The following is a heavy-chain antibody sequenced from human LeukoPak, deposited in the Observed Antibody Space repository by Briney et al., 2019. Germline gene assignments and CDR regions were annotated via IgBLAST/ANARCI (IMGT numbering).Heavy chain of an antibody. J-gene: IGHJ4*02. D-gene: IGHD2-2*01. CDR1: GGSISGSNYY. CDR2: IHYSGST. V-gene: IGHV4-39*01. Sequence: PSETLSLTCTVSGGSISGSNYYWGWVRQPPGKGLEWIGTIHYSGSTYYNPSLKSRVTISGDMSKNQFSLKLSSVTAADTAVYYCASHHATMPPSWGQGTLVTVSS. CDR3: ASHHATMPPS.